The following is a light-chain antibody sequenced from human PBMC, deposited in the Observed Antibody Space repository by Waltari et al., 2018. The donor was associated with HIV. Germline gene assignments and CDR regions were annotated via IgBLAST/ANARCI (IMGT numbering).Light chain of an antibody. CDR3: AAWDDSLNGEVV. J-gene: IGLJ2*01. CDR1: NSNIGSNH. V-gene: IGLV1-44*01. CDR2: GNT. Sequence: QSVLTQPPSASGTPGQSVTTSCSGRNSNIGSNHFNWYQQLPGTAPKLLIYGNTQRPSGVPDRFSGSKSGTSASLAISGLQSEDEADYYCAAWDDSLNGEVVFGGGTKLTVL.